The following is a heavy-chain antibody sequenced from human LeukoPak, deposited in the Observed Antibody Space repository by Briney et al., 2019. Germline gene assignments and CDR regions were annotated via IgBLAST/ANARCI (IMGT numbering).Heavy chain of an antibody. J-gene: IGHJ3*02. V-gene: IGHV4-30-4*01. CDR1: GGPISSGDYY. Sequence: SETLSLTCTVSGGPISSGDYYWSWIRQPPGKGLEWIGYIYYSGSTYYNPSLKSRVTISVDTSKNQFSLKLSSVTAADTAVYYCARAENYYDDAFDIWGQGTMVTVSS. D-gene: IGHD3-22*01. CDR2: IYYSGST. CDR3: ARAENYYDDAFDI.